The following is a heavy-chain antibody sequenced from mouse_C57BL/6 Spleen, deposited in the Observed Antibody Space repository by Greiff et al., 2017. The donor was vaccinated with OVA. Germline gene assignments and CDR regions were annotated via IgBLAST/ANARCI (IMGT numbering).Heavy chain of an antibody. CDR2: FDPIGGGT. J-gene: IGHJ2*01. CDR1: GSPFTSYW. V-gene: IGHV1-72*01. CDR3: ARSGARYFYYFDY. Sequence: VQLQQPGAELLKPGASVKLSCKAFGSPFTSYWMHWVKQRPGRGLEGIGRFDPIGGGTKYNEKFKSKATLTVDKPSSTAYMQLSSLTSEDSAVYYCARSGARYFYYFDYWGQGTTLTVSS. D-gene: IGHD2-14*01.